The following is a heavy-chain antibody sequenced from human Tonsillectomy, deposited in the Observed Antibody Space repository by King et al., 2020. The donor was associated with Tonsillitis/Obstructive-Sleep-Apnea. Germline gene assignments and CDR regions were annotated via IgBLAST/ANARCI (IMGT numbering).Heavy chain of an antibody. CDR2: INHSGST. CDR3: ARKRSDCSGGSCYSGHLDY. D-gene: IGHD2-15*01. Sequence: VQLQQWGAGLLKPSETLSLTCAVYGGSFSGYYWSWIRQPPGKGLEWIGEINHSGSTNYNPSLKSRVTISVDTSKNQFSLKLSSVTAADTAVYYCARKRSDCSGGSCYSGHLDYWGQGTLVTASS. CDR1: GGSFSGYY. V-gene: IGHV4-34*01. J-gene: IGHJ4*02.